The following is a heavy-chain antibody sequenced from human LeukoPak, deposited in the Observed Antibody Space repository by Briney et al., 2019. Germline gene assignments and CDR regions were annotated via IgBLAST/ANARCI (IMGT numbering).Heavy chain of an antibody. D-gene: IGHD2-2*01. CDR1: GYTLTELS. V-gene: IGHV1-24*01. CDR3: ARGRYCSSTSCYPYYYYYMYV. CDR2: FDPEDGET. Sequence: ASVKVSCKVSGYTLTELSMHWVRQAPGKGLEWMGGFDPEDGETIYAQKFQGRVTMTEDTSTDTAYMELSSLRSEDTAVYYCARGRYCSSTSCYPYYYYYMYVWGKGTTVTVSS. J-gene: IGHJ6*03.